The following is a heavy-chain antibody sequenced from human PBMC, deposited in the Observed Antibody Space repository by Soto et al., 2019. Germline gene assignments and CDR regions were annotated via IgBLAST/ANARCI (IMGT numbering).Heavy chain of an antibody. CDR3: AREDFSYGLDC. V-gene: IGHV4-31*03. D-gene: IGHD5-18*01. J-gene: IGHJ4*02. Sequence: QVQLQESGPGLVEPSQTLSLTCSVSGGSIDSGRSYWTWIRQHPGEALEWIGYITHSGSTYYSPSLESRVTISADTSNSQFSLKLTSVAAAHTTVYYCAREDFSYGLDCWGQGSWSRSPQ. CDR2: ITHSGST. CDR1: GGSIDSGRSY.